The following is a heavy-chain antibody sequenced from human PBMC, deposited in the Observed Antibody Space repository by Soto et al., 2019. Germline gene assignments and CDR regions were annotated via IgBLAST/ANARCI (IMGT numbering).Heavy chain of an antibody. CDR1: GGPFSNDI. J-gene: IGHJ4*02. CDR3: ARDSPIGSTFSGYDAIDY. CDR2: TIPLLNIA. V-gene: IGHV1-69*08. Sequence: QVHLVQSGAEVKKPGSSVKVSCKASGGPFSNDIITWVRQAPGQGLEWMGRTIPLLNIANYAQKFQGRVTITADRATGTAYMELNSLRSEDTAVYYCARDSPIGSTFSGYDAIDYWGQGTLVTVSS. D-gene: IGHD5-12*01.